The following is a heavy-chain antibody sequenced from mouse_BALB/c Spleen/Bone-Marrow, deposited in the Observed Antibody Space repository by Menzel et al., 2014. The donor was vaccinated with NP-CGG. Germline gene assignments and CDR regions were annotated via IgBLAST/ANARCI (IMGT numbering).Heavy chain of an antibody. CDR2: INPNNGGT. CDR3: AITPRYWYFDV. Sequence: EVKLVESGPELVKPGASVKISCKTSGYTFTEYTMHWVKQSHGKSLEWIGGINPNNGGTSYNQKFKGKATLAVDKSSSTAYMELRSLTSEDSAVYYCAITPRYWYFDVWGAGTTVTVSS. J-gene: IGHJ1*01. CDR1: GYTFTEYT. V-gene: IGHV1-18*01. D-gene: IGHD1-1*01.